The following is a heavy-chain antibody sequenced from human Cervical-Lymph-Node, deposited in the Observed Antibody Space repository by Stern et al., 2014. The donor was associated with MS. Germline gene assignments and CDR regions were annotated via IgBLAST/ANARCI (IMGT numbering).Heavy chain of an antibody. CDR3: VRPDIMGTIWN. V-gene: IGHV4-39*01. CDR2: VYSTGST. CDR1: GGSITSSSYY. Sequence: QVQLVQSGPGLVKPSETLSLTCTVSGGSITSSSYYWGWIRQPPGRGLEYIGTVYSTGSTFYDPSLKSRVTISVDTSKTQVALKLPSVTAADTAVYYCVRPDIMGTIWNWGQGTLVTVSS. J-gene: IGHJ4*02. D-gene: IGHD1-26*01.